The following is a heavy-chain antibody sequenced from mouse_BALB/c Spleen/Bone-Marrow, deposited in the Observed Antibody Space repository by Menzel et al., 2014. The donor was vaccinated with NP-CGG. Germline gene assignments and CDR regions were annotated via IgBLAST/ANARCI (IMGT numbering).Heavy chain of an antibody. CDR2: IEPANGNT. CDR3: ARVGLLRSRGLDY. Sequence: VQLQQSGAELVKPGASVKLSCTASDFNFKDTYMHWVNQRPEQGLEWIGRIEPANGNTKYYPKFQGKATITAAASSNTAYLQLISRTSEDAAVDYCARVGLLRSRGLDYWGQGPTLTVSS. J-gene: IGHJ2*01. D-gene: IGHD1-1*01. CDR1: DFNFKDTY. V-gene: IGHV14-3*02.